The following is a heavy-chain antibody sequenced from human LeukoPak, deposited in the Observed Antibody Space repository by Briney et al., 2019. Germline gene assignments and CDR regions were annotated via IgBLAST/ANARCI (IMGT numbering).Heavy chain of an antibody. CDR3: ARAGYCTNGVCYRGFDP. D-gene: IGHD2-8*01. V-gene: IGHV4-30-2*01. Sequence: SQTLSLTCTVSGGSISSGGYYWSWIRQPPGKGLEWIVYIYHSGSTYYNPSLKSRVTISVDRSKNQFSLKLSSVTAADTAVYYCARAGYCTNGVCYRGFDPWGQGTLVTVSS. CDR2: IYHSGST. CDR1: GGSISSGGYY. J-gene: IGHJ5*02.